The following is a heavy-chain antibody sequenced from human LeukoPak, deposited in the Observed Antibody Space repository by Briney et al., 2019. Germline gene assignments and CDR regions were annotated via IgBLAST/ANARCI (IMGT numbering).Heavy chain of an antibody. CDR2: IYSDNT. V-gene: IGHV3-53*01. J-gene: IGHJ4*02. CDR3: ARDYGGSSPFDY. D-gene: IGHD4-23*01. Sequence: GGSLRLSCTVSGFTVSSNSMSWVRQAPGKGLEWVSFIYSDNTHYSDSVKGRFTISRDNAKNSLYLQMNSLRAEDTAVYYCARDYGGSSPFDYWGQGTLVTVSS. CDR1: GFTVSSNS.